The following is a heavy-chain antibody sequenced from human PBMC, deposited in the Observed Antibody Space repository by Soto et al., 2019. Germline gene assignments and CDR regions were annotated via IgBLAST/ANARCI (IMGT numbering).Heavy chain of an antibody. CDR1: GFTFSSYA. J-gene: IGHJ5*02. V-gene: IGHV3-23*01. D-gene: IGHD6-19*01. CDR2: ISGSGGST. CDR3: AKRIWGSSGWYYWFDP. Sequence: GGSLRLSCAASGFTFSSYAMSWVRQAPGKGLEWVSAISGSGGSTYYADSVKGRFTISRDNSKNTLYLQMNSLRAEDTAVYYCAKRIWGSSGWYYWFDPWGQGTLVTVSS.